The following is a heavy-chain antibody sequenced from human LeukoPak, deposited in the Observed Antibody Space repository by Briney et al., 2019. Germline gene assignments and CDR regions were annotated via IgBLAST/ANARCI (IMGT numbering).Heavy chain of an antibody. CDR1: GFTFSSYS. Sequence: PGVSLRLSCAASGFTFSSYSMNWVRQAPGKGLEWVSSISSGSTYIYYADSVKGRFTISRDHANNSLYLEMNSLRAEDTAVYYCARDRVGSSHDYWGQGTLVTVSS. V-gene: IGHV3-21*01. J-gene: IGHJ4*02. CDR3: ARDRVGSSHDY. CDR2: ISSGSTYI. D-gene: IGHD1-26*01.